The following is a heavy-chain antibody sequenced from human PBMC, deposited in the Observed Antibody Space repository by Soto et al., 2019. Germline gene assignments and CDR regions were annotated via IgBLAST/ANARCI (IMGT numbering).Heavy chain of an antibody. CDR2: IYYSGST. CDR3: ARAYGGYADY. J-gene: IGHJ4*02. V-gene: IGHV4-59*01. D-gene: IGHD5-12*01. CDR1: VGSISSYY. Sequence: QVQLQESGPGLVKPSETLSLTCTVSVGSISSYYWSWIRQPPGKGLEWIGYIYYSGSTNYNPSLKSRVTISVDTSKNQFALKLSSVTAADTAVYYCARAYGGYADYWGQGALVTVSS.